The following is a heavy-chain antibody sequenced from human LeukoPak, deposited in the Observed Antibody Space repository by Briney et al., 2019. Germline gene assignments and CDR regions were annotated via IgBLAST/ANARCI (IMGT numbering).Heavy chain of an antibody. CDR2: ISYDGSYE. D-gene: IGHD3-10*01. J-gene: IGHJ4*02. V-gene: IGHV3-30*04. Sequence: GRSLRLSCAASGFTFGSFAMHWVRQAPGKGLEWVAVISYDGSYEIYADSVKGRFTISRDNSKNTLYLQMSSLRVEDTAVYYCAKVRGGYYGSGIDYWGQGTLVTVSS. CDR3: AKVRGGYYGSGIDY. CDR1: GFTFGSFA.